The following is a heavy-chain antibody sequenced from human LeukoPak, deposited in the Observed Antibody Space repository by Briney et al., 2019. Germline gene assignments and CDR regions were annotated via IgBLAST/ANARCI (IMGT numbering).Heavy chain of an antibody. D-gene: IGHD5-18*01. CDR2: INTNTGNP. CDR1: GYTFTSYA. Sequence: ASVKVSCKASGYTFTSYAMNWVRQAPGQGLEWMGWINTNTGNPTYAQGFKGRFVFYLDTSVSTAYLQINSLKPEDPAVYYCARESGYTYGGVYWGQGTLVTVSS. V-gene: IGHV7-4-1*02. CDR3: ARESGYTYGGVY. J-gene: IGHJ4*02.